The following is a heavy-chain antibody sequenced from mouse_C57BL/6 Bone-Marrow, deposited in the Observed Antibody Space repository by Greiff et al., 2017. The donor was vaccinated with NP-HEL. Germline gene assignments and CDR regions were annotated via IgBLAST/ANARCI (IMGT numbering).Heavy chain of an antibody. J-gene: IGHJ1*03. CDR1: GFSFNTYA. CDR2: IRSKSNNYAT. V-gene: IGHV10-1*01. CDR3: VRPPYDYEDYFDV. D-gene: IGHD2-4*01. Sequence: EVKLVESGGGLVQPKGSLKLSCAASGFSFNTYAMNWVRQAPGKGLEWVARIRSKSNNYATYYADSVKDRFTISRDDSESMLYLQMNNLKTEDTAMYYCVRPPYDYEDYFDVWGTGTTVTVSS.